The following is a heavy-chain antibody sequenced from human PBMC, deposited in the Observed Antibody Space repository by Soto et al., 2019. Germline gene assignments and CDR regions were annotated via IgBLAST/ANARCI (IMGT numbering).Heavy chain of an antibody. CDR2: MNPNSGNT. D-gene: IGHD4-17*01. J-gene: IGHJ6*03. Sequence: ASVKVSCKASGYTFTSYDINWVRQATGQGLEWMGWMNPNSGNTGYAQKFQGRVTMTRNTSISTAYMELSSLRSEDTAVYYCARAAEPDYGDYVDYYYYYMDVWGKGTTVTVSS. V-gene: IGHV1-8*01. CDR1: GYTFTSYD. CDR3: ARAAEPDYGDYVDYYYYYMDV.